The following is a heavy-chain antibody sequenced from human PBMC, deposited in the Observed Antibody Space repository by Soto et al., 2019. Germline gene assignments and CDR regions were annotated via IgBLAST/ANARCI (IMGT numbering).Heavy chain of an antibody. CDR2: ISAYNGNT. J-gene: IGHJ3*02. V-gene: IGHV1-18*01. CDR3: ARDALTIFGVVPTKDDAFDI. Sequence: ASVKVSCKASGYTFTSYGISWVRQAPGQGLEWMGWISAYNGNTNYAQKLQGRVTMTTDTSTSTAYMELRSLRSDDTAVYYCARDALTIFGVVPTKDDAFDIWGQGTMVTVS. D-gene: IGHD3-3*01. CDR1: GYTFTSYG.